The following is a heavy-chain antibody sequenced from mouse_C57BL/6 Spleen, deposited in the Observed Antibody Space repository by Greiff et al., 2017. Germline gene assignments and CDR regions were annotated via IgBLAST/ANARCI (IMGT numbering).Heavy chain of an antibody. CDR1: GFTFSSSA. V-gene: IGHV5-9-1*02. Sequence: EVKLVESGAGLVKPGGSLKLSCAASGFTFSSSAMSWVRQTPEKRLEWVAYISSGGDYIYYADTVKGRFTISRDNARNTLYLQMSSLKSEYTAMFYCTREAYYSNLDYWGQGTTLTVSS. D-gene: IGHD2-5*01. CDR3: TREAYYSNLDY. CDR2: ISSGGDYI. J-gene: IGHJ2*01.